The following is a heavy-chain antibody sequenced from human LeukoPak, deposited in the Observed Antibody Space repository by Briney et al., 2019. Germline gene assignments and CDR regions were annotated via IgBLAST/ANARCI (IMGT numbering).Heavy chain of an antibody. CDR2: ISGSGGST. V-gene: IGHV3-23*01. D-gene: IGHD3-16*01. CDR1: GFSFSSCS. CDR3: AKDRPGWGTTGY. J-gene: IGHJ4*02. Sequence: PGGSLTLSCAASGFSFSSCSMNWVRQAPGKGLEWVSAISGSGGSTYYADSVKGRFTISRDNSKNTLYLQMNSLRAEDTAVYYCAKDRPGWGTTGYWGQGTLVTVSS.